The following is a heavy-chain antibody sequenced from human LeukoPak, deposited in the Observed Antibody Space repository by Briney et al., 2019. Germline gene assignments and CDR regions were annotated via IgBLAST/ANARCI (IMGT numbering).Heavy chain of an antibody. CDR3: AREPVQGDFRSGYSDAFDI. V-gene: IGHV4-61*02. CDR2: IYTSGST. D-gene: IGHD3-3*01. Sequence: PSETLSLTCTVSGGSISSGSYYWSWIRQPAGKGLEWIGRIYTSGSTNYNPSLKSRVTISVDTSKNQFSLKLSSVTAADTAVYYCAREPVQGDFRSGYSDAFDIWGQGTMVTVSS. CDR1: GGSISSGSYY. J-gene: IGHJ3*02.